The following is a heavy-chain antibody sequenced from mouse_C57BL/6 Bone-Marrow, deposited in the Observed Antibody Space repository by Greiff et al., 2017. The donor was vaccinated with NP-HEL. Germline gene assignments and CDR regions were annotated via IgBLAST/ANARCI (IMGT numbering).Heavy chain of an antibody. V-gene: IGHV3-5*01. CDR1: GISITTGNYR. D-gene: IGHD2-3*01. Sequence: VQLKESGPGLVKPSQTVFLTCTVTGISITTGNYRWSWIRQFPGNKLEWIGYIYYSGTITYNPSLTSRTTITRDTPKNQFFLEMNSLTAEDTATYYCAREGYDGYYYFDYWGQGTTLTVSS. J-gene: IGHJ2*01. CDR3: AREGYDGYYYFDY. CDR2: IYYSGTI.